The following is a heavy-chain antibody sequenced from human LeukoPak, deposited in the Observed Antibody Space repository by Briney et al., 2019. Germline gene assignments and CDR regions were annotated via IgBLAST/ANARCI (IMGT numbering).Heavy chain of an antibody. J-gene: IGHJ4*02. Sequence: ASVKVSCTASGYTFTGYYMHWVRQAPGQGLEWMGRINPNSGGTNYAQKFQGRVTMTRDTSISTAYMELSRLRSDDTAVYYCASSTTQAYDSSGYYGYWGQGTLVTVSS. CDR2: INPNSGGT. CDR3: ASSTTQAYDSSGYYGY. CDR1: GYTFTGYY. V-gene: IGHV1-2*06. D-gene: IGHD3-22*01.